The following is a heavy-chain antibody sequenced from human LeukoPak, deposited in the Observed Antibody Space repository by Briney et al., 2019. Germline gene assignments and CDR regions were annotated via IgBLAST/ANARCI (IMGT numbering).Heavy chain of an antibody. CDR1: GYTFTSYG. V-gene: IGHV1-2*02. CDR2: INPNSGGT. J-gene: IGHJ4*02. D-gene: IGHD1-1*01. CDR3: ARDFMLQPFDY. Sequence: ASVKVSCKASGYTFTSYGISWVRQAPGQGLEWMGWINPNSGGTNYAQKFQGRVTMTRDTSISTAYMELSRLRSDDTAVYYCARDFMLQPFDYWGQGTLVTVSS.